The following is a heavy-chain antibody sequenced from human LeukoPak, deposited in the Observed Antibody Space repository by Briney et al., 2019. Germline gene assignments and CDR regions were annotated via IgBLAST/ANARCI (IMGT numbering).Heavy chain of an antibody. CDR1: GFTFGDYA. CDR3: ARGAFEYDTSGYYYTFDY. J-gene: IGHJ4*02. Sequence: PGRSLRLSCTTSGFTFGDYAMTWVRQAPGKGLEWLGFIGSKTSGGTTDYAASVKGRFTISRDDSKSIAYLRMNTLKTEDTAIYYCARGAFEYDTSGYYYTFDYWGQGSLVTVSS. CDR2: IGSKTSGGTT. V-gene: IGHV3-49*04. D-gene: IGHD3-22*01.